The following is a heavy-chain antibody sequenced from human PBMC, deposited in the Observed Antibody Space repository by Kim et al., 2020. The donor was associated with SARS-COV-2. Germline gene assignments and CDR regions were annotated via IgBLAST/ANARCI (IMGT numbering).Heavy chain of an antibody. Sequence: GGSLRLSCAASGFTFSSYSMNWVRQAPGKGLEWVSYISSSSTIYYADSVKGRFTISRDNAKNSLYLQMNSLRAEDTAVYYCARDYYGSGSSFWYYYYGMDVWGQGTTVTVSS. CDR1: GFTFSSYS. CDR2: ISSSSTI. CDR3: ARDYYGSGSSFWYYYYGMDV. D-gene: IGHD3-10*01. V-gene: IGHV3-48*04. J-gene: IGHJ6*02.